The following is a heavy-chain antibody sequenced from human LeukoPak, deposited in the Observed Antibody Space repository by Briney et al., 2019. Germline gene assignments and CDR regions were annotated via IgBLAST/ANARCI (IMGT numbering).Heavy chain of an antibody. CDR3: ARRAKVVTFDRGSFDI. CDR2: MNPNSGNT. CDR1: GYTFTSYD. V-gene: IGHV1-8*03. Sequence: ASVKVSCKASGYTFTSYDINWVRQATGQGLEWMGWMNPNSGNTGYAQKFQGRVTITRNTSISTAYMELSSLRSEDTAVYYCARRAKVVTFDRGSFDIWGQGTMVTVSS. J-gene: IGHJ3*02. D-gene: IGHD4-23*01.